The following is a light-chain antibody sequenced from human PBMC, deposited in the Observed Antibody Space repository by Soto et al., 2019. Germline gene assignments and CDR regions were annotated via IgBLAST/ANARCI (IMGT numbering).Light chain of an antibody. J-gene: IGKJ1*01. CDR2: GTS. V-gene: IGKV3-20*01. Sequence: EIVLTQSPGTLSLSPGERATLSCRADRSVSDTLLTWFQQKPGQAPRLLIFGTSNMAPGIPDRFSGSGSGTDCTLTISRLEPDDCAVYYCQHYGDSSWTFGQGNKVEIK. CDR3: QHYGDSSWT. CDR1: RSVSDTL.